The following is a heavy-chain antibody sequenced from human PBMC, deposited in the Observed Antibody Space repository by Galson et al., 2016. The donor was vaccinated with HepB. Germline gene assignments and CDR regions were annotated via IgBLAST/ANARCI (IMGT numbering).Heavy chain of an antibody. D-gene: IGHD2-15*01. CDR2: VRYTGSA. Sequence: SETLSLTCSVSVGSVSSGSYYWTWIRQPPGKVLEWIGYVRYTGSANSNPSLKSRVTISIDTSDNQFSLRLSSVTTADTAVYFCARGVGPTPIRWGQGTLVTVSS. CDR3: ARGVGPTPIR. V-gene: IGHV4-61*01. CDR1: VGSVSSGSYY. J-gene: IGHJ4*02.